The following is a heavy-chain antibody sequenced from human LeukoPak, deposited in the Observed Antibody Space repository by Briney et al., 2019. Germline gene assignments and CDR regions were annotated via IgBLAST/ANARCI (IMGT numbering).Heavy chain of an antibody. CDR2: ITHNGGAK. CDR3: TKDSVAAAGTAWFDP. J-gene: IGHJ5*02. CDR1: GFTFSTFA. D-gene: IGHD6-13*01. V-gene: IGHV3-23*01. Sequence: GGSLRLSCVASGFTFSTFAMSWVRQAPGKGLEWVSAITHNGGAKYYADSVKGRFTISRDNSKNTLYLQMNSLRPEDTALYYCTKDSVAAAGTAWFDPWGQGTLVTVSS.